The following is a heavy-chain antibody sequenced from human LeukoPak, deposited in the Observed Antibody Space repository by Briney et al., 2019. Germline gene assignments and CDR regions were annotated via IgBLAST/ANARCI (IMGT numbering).Heavy chain of an antibody. CDR1: GYTFTSYA. V-gene: IGHV7-4-1*02. CDR2: INTNTGNP. Sequence: ASVKVSYKASGYTFTSYAMNWVRQAPGQGLEWMGWINTNTGNPTYAQGFTGRFVFSLDTSVSTAYLQISSLKAEDTAVYYCARVWGVSSSDYYDSSYPPYYMDVWGKGTTVTVSS. D-gene: IGHD3-22*01. J-gene: IGHJ6*03. CDR3: ARVWGVSSSDYYDSSYPPYYMDV.